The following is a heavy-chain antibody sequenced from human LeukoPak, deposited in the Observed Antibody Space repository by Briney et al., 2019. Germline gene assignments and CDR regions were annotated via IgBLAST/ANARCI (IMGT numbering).Heavy chain of an antibody. J-gene: IGHJ4*02. D-gene: IGHD2-2*01. CDR2: ISGSGGST. V-gene: IGHV3-23*01. Sequence: GGSLRLSCAASGFTFSSYAMSWVRQAPGKGLEWVSAISGSGGSTYYADSVKGRFTISRDNSKNTLYLQMNSLRAEDTAVYYCARDDCSSTCCLYYFDYWGQGTLVTVSS. CDR3: ARDDCSSTCCLYYFDY. CDR1: GFTFSSYA.